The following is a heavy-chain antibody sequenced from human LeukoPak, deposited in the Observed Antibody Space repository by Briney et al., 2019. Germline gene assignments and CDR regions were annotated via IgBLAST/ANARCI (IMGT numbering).Heavy chain of an antibody. D-gene: IGHD2-21*02. Sequence: GASVKVSCKASGYTFTGYYMHWVRQAPGQGLEWMGWINPNTGGTNYAQKFQGRVTMTRDTSITTAYMELSRLRSDDTAVYYCARDRAYCGGDCYSPRINWFDPWGQGTLVTVSS. CDR1: GYTFTGYY. J-gene: IGHJ5*02. V-gene: IGHV1-2*02. CDR3: ARDRAYCGGDCYSPRINWFDP. CDR2: INPNTGGT.